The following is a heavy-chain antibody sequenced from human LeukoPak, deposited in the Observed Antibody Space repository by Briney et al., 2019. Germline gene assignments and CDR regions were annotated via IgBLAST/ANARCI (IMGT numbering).Heavy chain of an antibody. J-gene: IGHJ4*02. D-gene: IGHD1-26*01. Sequence: SQTLSLTCTVSGGSISSGGYYWSWIRQPPGKGLEWIGEINHSGSTNYNPSLKSRVTISVDTSKNQFSLKLSSVTAADTAVYYCARAISGSYNSPFDYWGQGTLVTVSS. V-gene: IGHV4-30-2*01. CDR2: INHSGST. CDR1: GGSISSGGYY. CDR3: ARAISGSYNSPFDY.